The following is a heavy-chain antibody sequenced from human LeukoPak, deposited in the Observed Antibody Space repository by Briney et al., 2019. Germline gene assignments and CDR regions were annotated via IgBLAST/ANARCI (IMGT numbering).Heavy chain of an antibody. J-gene: IGHJ5*02. D-gene: IGHD2-15*01. CDR2: INPSGGST. CDR1: GYTFTSYY. V-gene: IGHV1-46*01. Sequence: GASVKVSCKASGYTFTSYYMHWVRQAPGQGLEWMGIINPSGGSTSYAQKFQGRVTMTRDTSTSTVYMELSSLRSEDTAVYYCASARGSGHGTNWFDPWGQGTLVTVSS. CDR3: ASARGSGHGTNWFDP.